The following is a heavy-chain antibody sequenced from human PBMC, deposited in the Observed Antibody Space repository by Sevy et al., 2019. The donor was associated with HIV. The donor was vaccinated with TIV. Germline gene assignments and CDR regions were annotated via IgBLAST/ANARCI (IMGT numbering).Heavy chain of an antibody. CDR1: GGSISSSSYY. Sequence: SETLSLTCTVSGGSISSSSYYWGWIRQPPGKGLEWIGGIYYSGSTYYNPSLKSRVTISVDTSKNQFSLKLSSVTAADTTVYYCARLAVAGTPYPNYFDYWGQRTLVTVSS. V-gene: IGHV4-39*01. J-gene: IGHJ4*02. CDR3: ARLAVAGTPYPNYFDY. D-gene: IGHD6-19*01. CDR2: IYYSGST.